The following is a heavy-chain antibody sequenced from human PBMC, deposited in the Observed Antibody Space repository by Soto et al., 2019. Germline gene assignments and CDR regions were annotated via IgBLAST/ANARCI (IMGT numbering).Heavy chain of an antibody. CDR1: GFTFSNYW. CDR2: INSDGSVS. Sequence: EVQLVESGGGLVQPGGFLRLSCAASGFTFSNYWMYWVRQAPGKGLVWVSRINSDGSVSSYADSVKGRLTISRDNVKNTLYLQMDGLRAEDTAVYYCARGDCVGGTCYSLAGSFYYYMDVWGKGTTVTVFS. CDR3: ARGDCVGGTCYSLAGSFYYYMDV. J-gene: IGHJ6*03. V-gene: IGHV3-74*01. D-gene: IGHD2-15*01.